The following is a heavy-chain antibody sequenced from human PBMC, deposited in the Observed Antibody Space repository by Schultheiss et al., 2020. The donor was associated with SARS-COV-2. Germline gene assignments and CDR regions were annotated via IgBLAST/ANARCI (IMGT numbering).Heavy chain of an antibody. J-gene: IGHJ2*01. CDR2: IIPIFGAA. CDR3: ARHIDSYDSFDL. D-gene: IGHD3-3*01. Sequence: SVKVSCKASGYTFTSYGISWVRQAPGQGLEWMGGIIPIFGAANNAQKFQDRVTIPADESTSTAYMELSSLRSEDTAVYYCARHIDSYDSFDLWGRGTLVTVSS. CDR1: GYTFTSYG. V-gene: IGHV1-69*13.